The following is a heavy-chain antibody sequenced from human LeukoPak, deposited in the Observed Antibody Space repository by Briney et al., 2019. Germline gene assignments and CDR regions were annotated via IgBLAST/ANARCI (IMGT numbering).Heavy chain of an antibody. CDR2: ISGSGGST. CDR3: AKTPGYPSYYYYGMDV. CDR1: GFTFSSYA. Sequence: GGSLRLSCAASGFTFSSYAMSWVRQAPGKGLEWVSAISGSGGSTYYTDSVKGRFTISGDNSKNTLYLQMNSLRAEDTAVYYCAKTPGYPSYYYYGMDVWGQGTTVAVSS. V-gene: IGHV3-23*01. J-gene: IGHJ6*02. D-gene: IGHD5-12*01.